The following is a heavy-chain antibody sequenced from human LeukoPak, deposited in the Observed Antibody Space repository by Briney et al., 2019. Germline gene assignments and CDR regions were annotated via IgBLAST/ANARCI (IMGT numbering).Heavy chain of an antibody. CDR3: ARVSPYNWNEYFDY. D-gene: IGHD1-1*01. J-gene: IGHJ4*02. Sequence: GASVKVSCKASGGTFSSYAISWVRQAPGQGLEWMGGIIPIFGTANYAQKLQGRVTMTTDTSTGTAYMELRSLRSDDTAVYYCARVSPYNWNEYFDYWGQGTLVTVSS. CDR1: GGTFSSYA. V-gene: IGHV1-69*05. CDR2: IIPIFGTA.